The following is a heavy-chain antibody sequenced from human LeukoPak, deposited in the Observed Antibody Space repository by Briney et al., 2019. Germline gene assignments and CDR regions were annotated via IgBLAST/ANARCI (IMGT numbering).Heavy chain of an antibody. CDR1: GFTFSSYS. Sequence: GGSLRLSCAASGFTFSSYSMNWVRQAPGKGLEWVSYISSSSSTIYYADSVKGRFTISRDNAKNSLYLQMNSLGAEDTAVYYCARDQGYYGSGSTDSWGQGTLVTVSS. CDR3: ARDQGYYGSGSTDS. D-gene: IGHD3-10*01. CDR2: ISSSSSTI. J-gene: IGHJ5*02. V-gene: IGHV3-48*01.